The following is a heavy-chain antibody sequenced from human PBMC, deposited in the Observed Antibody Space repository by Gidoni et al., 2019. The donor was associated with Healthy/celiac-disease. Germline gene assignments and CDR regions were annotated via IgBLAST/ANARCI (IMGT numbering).Heavy chain of an antibody. D-gene: IGHD4-17*01. J-gene: IGHJ4*02. CDR3: ARDPTVTTEWYFDY. CDR2: IWYDGSNK. Sequence: QVQLVESGGGVVQPGRSLRLSCAASGFTFSSYGMHWVRQAPGKGLEWVAVIWYDGSNKYYADSVKGRFTISRDNSKNTLYLQMNSLRAEDTAVYYCARDPTVTTEWYFDYWGQGTLVTVSS. CDR1: GFTFSSYG. V-gene: IGHV3-33*01.